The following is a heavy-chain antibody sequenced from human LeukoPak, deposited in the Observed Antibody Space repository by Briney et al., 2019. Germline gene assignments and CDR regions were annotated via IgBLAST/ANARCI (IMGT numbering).Heavy chain of an antibody. CDR3: AKVFIAVAGKMYYFDY. CDR1: GFTFSSYA. D-gene: IGHD6-19*01. J-gene: IGHJ4*02. V-gene: IGHV3-23*01. CDR2: ISGSGGST. Sequence: QPGGSLRLSCAASGFTFSSYAMSWVRQAPGKGLEWVSAISGSGGSTYYADSVKGRFTISRDNSKNTLYLQMNSLRAEDTAVYYCAKVFIAVAGKMYYFDYWGQGTLVTVSS.